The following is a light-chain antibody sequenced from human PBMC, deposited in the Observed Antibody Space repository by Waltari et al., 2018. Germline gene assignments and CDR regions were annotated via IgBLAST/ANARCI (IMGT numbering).Light chain of an antibody. CDR1: QSVTRA. J-gene: IGKJ1*01. V-gene: IGKV3-20*01. Sequence: EILLTQSPGTLSLSPGERATLSCRASQSVTRALAWYQQKPGQAPRLLIYNASNRATGIPDRCSGSGSGTKFSLTISRLEPEEFAVYYGQHYVRLPATFGQGTKVEIK. CDR2: NAS. CDR3: QHYVRLPAT.